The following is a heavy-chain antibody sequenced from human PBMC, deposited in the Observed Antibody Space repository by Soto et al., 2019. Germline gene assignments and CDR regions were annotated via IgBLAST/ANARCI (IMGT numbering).Heavy chain of an antibody. CDR2: INHSGST. CDR1: GGSFSGYY. D-gene: IGHD2-2*01. CDR3: ARGGTVVIYCSSTSCWNWFDP. J-gene: IGHJ5*02. Sequence: SETLSRTCALDGGSFSGYYWSWIRQPPGKGLEWIGEINHSGSTNYNPSLKSRVTISVDTSKNQFSLKLSSVTAADTAVYYCARGGTVVIYCSSTSCWNWFDPCRQRTLVTAPS. V-gene: IGHV4-34*01.